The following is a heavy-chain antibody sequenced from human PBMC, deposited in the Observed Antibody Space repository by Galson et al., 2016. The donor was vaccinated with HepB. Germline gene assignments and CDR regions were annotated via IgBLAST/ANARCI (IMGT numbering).Heavy chain of an antibody. Sequence: SLRLSCAASGFTFTTYEMTWVRQAPGKGLKWISYISSYGSTIYYADSVKGRFTISRDNAENSLYLQMNSLRAEDTAVYYCARVRWLEPLDYWGQGTLVTVSS. D-gene: IGHD6-19*01. CDR1: GFTFTTYE. J-gene: IGHJ4*02. CDR2: ISSYGSTI. CDR3: ARVRWLEPLDY. V-gene: IGHV3-48*03.